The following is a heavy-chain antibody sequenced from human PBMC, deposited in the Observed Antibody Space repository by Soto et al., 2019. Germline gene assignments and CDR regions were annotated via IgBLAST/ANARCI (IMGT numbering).Heavy chain of an antibody. V-gene: IGHV3-30*18. CDR3: AKDRVELRSYYYYGMDV. CDR2: ISYDGSNK. J-gene: IGHJ6*02. CDR1: GFTFSSYG. Sequence: QVQLVESGRGVVQPGRSLRLSCAASGFTFSSYGMHWVRQAPGKGLEWVAVISYDGSNKYYADSVKGRFTISRDNSKNTLYLQMNSLRAEDTAVYYCAKDRVELRSYYYYGMDVWGQGTTVTVSS. D-gene: IGHD1-7*01.